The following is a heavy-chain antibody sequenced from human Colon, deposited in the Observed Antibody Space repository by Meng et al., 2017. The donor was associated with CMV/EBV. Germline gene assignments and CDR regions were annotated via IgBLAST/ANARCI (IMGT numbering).Heavy chain of an antibody. J-gene: IGHJ4*02. D-gene: IGHD6-6*01. V-gene: IGHV4-39*07. CDR1: GGSISSSSYY. CDR2: IFYTGTT. Sequence: QLHRPDARPGPVVPSETLSLTCTVSGGSISSSSYYWAWIRQPPGKGLEWIGSIFYTGTTYYKPSLKSRVTISVDTSKNQFSLKLSSVTAADTAVYYCIRETTGSSSSYWGQGTLVTVSS. CDR3: IRETTGSSSSY.